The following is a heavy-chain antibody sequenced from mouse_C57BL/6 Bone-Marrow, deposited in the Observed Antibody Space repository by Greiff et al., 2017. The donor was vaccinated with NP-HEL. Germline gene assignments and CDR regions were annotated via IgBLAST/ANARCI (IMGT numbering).Heavy chain of an antibody. CDR2: IYPGSGST. Sequence: QVHVKQPGAELVKPGASVKMSCKASGYTFTSYWITWVKQRPGQGLEWIGDIYPGSGSTNYNEKFKSKATLTVDTSSSTAYMQLSSLTSEDSAVYYCARWDGYYRAFWGQGTLVTVSA. J-gene: IGHJ3*01. V-gene: IGHV1-55*01. CDR1: GYTFTSYW. D-gene: IGHD2-3*01. CDR3: ARWDGYYRAF.